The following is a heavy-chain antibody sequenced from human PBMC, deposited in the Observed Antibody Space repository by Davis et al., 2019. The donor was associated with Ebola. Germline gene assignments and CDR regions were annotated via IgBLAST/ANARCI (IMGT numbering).Heavy chain of an antibody. J-gene: IGHJ4*02. CDR2: ISSSNSYT. Sequence: GESLKISCAASGFTFSDYYMSWIRQAPGKGLEWVSYISSSNSYTNYADSVKGRFTISRDNSKNTLYLQMNSLRAEDTAVYYCASFPYMGGFLDYWGQGTLVTVSS. D-gene: IGHD3-16*01. CDR3: ASFPYMGGFLDY. V-gene: IGHV3-11*03. CDR1: GFTFSDYY.